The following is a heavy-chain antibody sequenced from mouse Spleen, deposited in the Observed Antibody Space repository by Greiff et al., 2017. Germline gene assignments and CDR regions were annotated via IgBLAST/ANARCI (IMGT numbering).Heavy chain of an antibody. CDR1: GFTFSDYG. Sequence: EVQGVESGGGLVKPGGSLKLSCAASGFTFSDYGMAWVRQAPGKGPEWVAFISNLAYSIYYADTVTGRFTISRENAKNTLYLEMSSLRSEDTAMYYCARHVDSSGPSFDYWGQGTTLTVSS. V-gene: IGHV5-15*01. CDR3: ARHVDSSGPSFDY. D-gene: IGHD3-2*01. J-gene: IGHJ2*01. CDR2: ISNLAYSI.